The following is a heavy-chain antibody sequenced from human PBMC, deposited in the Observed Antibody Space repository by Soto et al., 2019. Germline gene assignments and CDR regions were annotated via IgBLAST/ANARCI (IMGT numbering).Heavy chain of an antibody. J-gene: IGHJ6*03. CDR2: IYYSGST. Sequence: SETLSLTCTVSGGSISSSGYYWGWIRQPPGKGLEWIGSIYYSGSTYYNPSLKSRVTISVDTSKNQFSLKLSSVTAADTAVYYCARHEYCSSTSCYLRYYYYYMDVWGKGTTVTVSS. CDR1: GGSISSSGYY. CDR3: ARHEYCSSTSCYLRYYYYYMDV. V-gene: IGHV4-39*01. D-gene: IGHD2-2*01.